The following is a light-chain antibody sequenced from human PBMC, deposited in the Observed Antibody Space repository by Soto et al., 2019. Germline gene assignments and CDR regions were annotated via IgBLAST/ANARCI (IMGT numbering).Light chain of an antibody. V-gene: IGKV3-15*01. CDR3: QQYNNWPPWT. J-gene: IGKJ1*01. CDR2: GAS. CDR1: QSVSSN. Sequence: EIVMTQSPATLSVSPGERATLSCRASQSVSSNLAWYQHKPGQAPRLLIYGASTRATGIPARFSGSGSGTEFTLTISSLQSEEFAVYYCQQYNNWPPWTFGQGTKVEIK.